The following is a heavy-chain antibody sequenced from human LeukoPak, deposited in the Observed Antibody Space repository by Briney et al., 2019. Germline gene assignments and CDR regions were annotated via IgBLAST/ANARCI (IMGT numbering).Heavy chain of an antibody. CDR3: ARTRGSSGYYFQYYFDY. D-gene: IGHD3-22*01. CDR2: IIPILGIA. V-gene: IGHV1-69*02. Sequence: KVSCKASGGTFSSYTISWVRQAPGQGLEWMGRIIPILGIANYAQKFQGRVTITADKSTSTAYMELSSLRSEDTAVYYCARTRGSSGYYFQYYFDYWGQGTLVTVSS. CDR1: GGTFSSYT. J-gene: IGHJ4*02.